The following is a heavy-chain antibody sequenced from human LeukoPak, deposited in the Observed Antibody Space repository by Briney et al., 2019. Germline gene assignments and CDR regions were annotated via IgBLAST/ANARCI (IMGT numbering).Heavy chain of an antibody. CDR3: ARSQEQQLVIANWYFDV. CDR1: GGSISSSSYY. CDR2: IYYSGST. J-gene: IGHJ2*01. V-gene: IGHV4-39*07. Sequence: KTSETLSLTCTVSGGSISSSSYYWGWLRQPPGKGLEWIGSIYYSGSTYYNPSLKSRVTISLDTSRNQFSLKLSSVTAADTAVYYCARSQEQQLVIANWYFDVWGRGTLVTVSS. D-gene: IGHD6-13*01.